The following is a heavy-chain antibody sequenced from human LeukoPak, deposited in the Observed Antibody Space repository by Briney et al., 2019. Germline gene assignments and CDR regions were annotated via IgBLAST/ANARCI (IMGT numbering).Heavy chain of an antibody. V-gene: IGHV4-34*01. J-gene: IGHJ4*02. CDR2: INHSGST. CDR1: AGSFSGYY. D-gene: IGHD3-3*01. CDR3: ARLNYDFWSGYQAD. Sequence: PSETLSLTCAVYAGSFSGYYWSWIRQPPGKGLEWIGEINHSGSTNYNPSLKSRVTISVDTSKNQFSLKLSSVTAADTAVYYCARLNYDFWSGYQADWGQGTLVTVSS.